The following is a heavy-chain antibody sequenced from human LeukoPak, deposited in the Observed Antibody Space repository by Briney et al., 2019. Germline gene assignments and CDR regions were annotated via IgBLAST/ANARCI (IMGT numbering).Heavy chain of an antibody. Sequence: SETLSLTCTVSGGSITSCYWSWIRQPPGKGLEWIGYIYYRGSTNYNPSLKSRVTISVDTSKNQFSLKLSSVTAADTAVYYCARRAYSSGYYYFDYWGQGALVTVSS. J-gene: IGHJ4*02. CDR3: ARRAYSSGYYYFDY. V-gene: IGHV4-59*01. CDR2: IYYRGST. CDR1: GGSITSCY. D-gene: IGHD3-22*01.